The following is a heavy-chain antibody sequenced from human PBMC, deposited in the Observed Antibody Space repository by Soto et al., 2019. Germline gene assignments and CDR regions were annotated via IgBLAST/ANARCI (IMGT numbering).Heavy chain of an antibody. J-gene: IGHJ3*02. Sequence: QVQLQESGPGLVKPSQTLSLTCTVSGGSISSGGYYWSWIRQHPGKGLEWIGYIYYSGSTYYNPSLKSRVTNSVDTSKNQFSLKLSSVTAADTAVYYCARSVNVEVDAFDIWGQGTMVTVSS. D-gene: IGHD3-3*01. CDR2: IYYSGST. CDR3: ARSVNVEVDAFDI. V-gene: IGHV4-31*03. CDR1: GGSISSGGYY.